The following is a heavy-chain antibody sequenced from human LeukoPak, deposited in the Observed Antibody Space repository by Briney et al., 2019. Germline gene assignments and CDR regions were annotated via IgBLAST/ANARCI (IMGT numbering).Heavy chain of an antibody. V-gene: IGHV4-61*08. D-gene: IGHD1-26*01. J-gene: IGHJ4*02. CDR1: GGSVSSGDYY. CDR3: ARDLSGSRDHFDY. CDR2: IYYSGST. Sequence: SETLSLTCTVSGGSVSSGDYYWSWIRQPPGKGLEWIGYIYYSGSTNYNPSLKSRVTISVDTSKNQFSLNLSSVTAADTAVYYCARDLSGSRDHFDYWGQGTLVTASS.